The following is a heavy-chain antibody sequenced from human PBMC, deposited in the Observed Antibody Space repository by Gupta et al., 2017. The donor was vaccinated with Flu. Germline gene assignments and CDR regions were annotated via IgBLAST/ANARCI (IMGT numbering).Heavy chain of an antibody. J-gene: IGHJ4*02. V-gene: IGHV3-21*01. CDR1: GFTSTDYS. CDR2: ISISSSDI. D-gene: IGHD5-18*01. Sequence: EVRLVEFGGRLVKPGGSTRLFCPAFGFTSTDYSMYSTRQAPGMGLAWVSSISISSSDIYYADSVKGRFTITRDNAKNSLYLQMNSLRAEDTAVYYCARERGYSYGYSDYWGRGTLVTVSS. CDR3: ARERGYSYGYSDY.